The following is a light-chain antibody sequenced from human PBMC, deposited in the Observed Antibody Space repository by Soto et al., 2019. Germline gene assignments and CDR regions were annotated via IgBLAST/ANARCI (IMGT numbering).Light chain of an antibody. CDR1: SSDVGAYNY. J-gene: IGLJ1*01. CDR3: STYTASSTRV. V-gene: IGLV2-14*03. CDR2: DVT. Sequence: QSALTQPASVSGSPGQSITISCTGTSSDVGAYNYVSWYQQYPGRAPKLMIYDVTNRPSGVPNRFSGSKSGNTASLTISGLQAEDEADYYCSTYTASSTRVFGTGTKVTVL.